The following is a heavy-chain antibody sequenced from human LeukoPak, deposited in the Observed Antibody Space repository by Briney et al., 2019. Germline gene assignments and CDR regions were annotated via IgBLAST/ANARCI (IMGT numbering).Heavy chain of an antibody. CDR2: IIPILGIA. V-gene: IGHV1-69*04. CDR3: ARDRRVVIARDNWFGP. Sequence: SVKVSCKASGGTFSSYAISWVRQAPGQGLEWMERIIPILGIANYAQKFQGRVTITADKSTSTAYMELSSLRSEDTAVYYCARDRRVVIARDNWFGPWGQGILVTVSS. CDR1: GGTFSSYA. J-gene: IGHJ5*02. D-gene: IGHD3-22*01.